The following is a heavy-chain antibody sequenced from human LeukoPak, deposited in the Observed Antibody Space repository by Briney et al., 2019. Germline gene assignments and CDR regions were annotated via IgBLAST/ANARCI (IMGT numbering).Heavy chain of an antibody. CDR3: ARDGQLTNYGMDV. CDR1: GFTFNSYE. D-gene: IGHD4/OR15-4a*01. CDR2: INWNGGST. Sequence: GGSLRLSCAASGFTFNSYEMSWVRQAPGKGLEWVSGINWNGGSTGYADSVKGRFTISRDNAKNSLYLQMNSLRAEDTALYHCARDGQLTNYGMDVWGQGTTVTVSS. J-gene: IGHJ6*02. V-gene: IGHV3-20*01.